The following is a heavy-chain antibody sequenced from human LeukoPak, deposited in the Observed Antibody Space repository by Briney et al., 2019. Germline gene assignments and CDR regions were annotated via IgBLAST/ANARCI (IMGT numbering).Heavy chain of an antibody. V-gene: IGHV3-74*01. J-gene: IGHJ4*02. CDR3: ARGTAITAGIDF. Sequence: GGSLRLSCAASGFAFSNYWMFWGRQAPGKGLVWISQTDTEGADTTYGDPAKGRFTASRDNAKNTLYLQMNSLRVEDTAVYFCARGTAITAGIDFWGQGTLVTVSS. CDR2: TDTEGADT. D-gene: IGHD6-19*01. CDR1: GFAFSNYW.